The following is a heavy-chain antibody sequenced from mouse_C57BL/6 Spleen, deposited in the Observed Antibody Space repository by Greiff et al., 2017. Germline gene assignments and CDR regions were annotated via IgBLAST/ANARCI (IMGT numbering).Heavy chain of an antibody. CDR1: GYTFTSYW. V-gene: IGHV1-55*01. Sequence: QVQLKQPGAELVKPGASVKMSCKASGYTFTSYWITWVKQRPGQGLEWIGDLYPGSGSTNYNEKFKNKATLTVDTSSSTASMQLSSLTSEDSAVYYGANFAWFAYWGEGTLVTVSA. CDR3: ANFAWFAY. J-gene: IGHJ3*01. CDR2: LYPGSGST.